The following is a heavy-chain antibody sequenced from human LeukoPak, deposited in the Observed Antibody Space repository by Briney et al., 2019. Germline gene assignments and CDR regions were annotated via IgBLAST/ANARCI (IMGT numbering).Heavy chain of an antibody. CDR2: ISTSSRTI. J-gene: IGHJ3*02. CDR1: GLTFSSVS. Sequence: GSLRLSCVASGLTFSSVSMNWVRQVPGRGLECIGYISTSSRTIYYSDSVKGRFTISRDNDKNSLYLQMNSLRADDTAVYFCAVDTPMVTGGAFDIWGQGTLVSVSS. CDR3: AVDTPMVTGGAFDI. V-gene: IGHV3-48*01. D-gene: IGHD2-21*02.